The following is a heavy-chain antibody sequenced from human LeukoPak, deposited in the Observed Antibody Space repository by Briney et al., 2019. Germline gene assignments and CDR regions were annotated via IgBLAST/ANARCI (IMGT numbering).Heavy chain of an antibody. CDR2: IYYSGST. Sequence: SETLSLTCTVSGGSISSSSYYWGGIRQPPGKGLEWIGSIYYSGSTYYNPSLKSRVTISLDTSKDQFSLNLSSVTAADTAVYYCARGRGYSSGRTFDSWGQGTLVTVSS. J-gene: IGHJ4*02. CDR1: GGSISSSSYY. CDR3: ARGRGYSSGRTFDS. V-gene: IGHV4-39*02. D-gene: IGHD5-18*01.